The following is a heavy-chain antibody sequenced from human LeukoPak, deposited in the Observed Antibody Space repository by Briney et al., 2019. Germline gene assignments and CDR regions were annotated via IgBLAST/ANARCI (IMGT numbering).Heavy chain of an antibody. D-gene: IGHD5-18*01. CDR3: ARGSGYSYGCGY. CDR2: ISYDGSNK. V-gene: IGHV3-30-3*01. J-gene: IGHJ4*02. Sequence: GGSLRLSCAASGFTFSSYAMHWVRQAPGKGLEWVAVISYDGSNKYYADSVKGRFTISRDNSKNTLYLQMNSLRAEDTAVYYCARGSGYSYGCGYWGQGTQVTVSS. CDR1: GFTFSSYA.